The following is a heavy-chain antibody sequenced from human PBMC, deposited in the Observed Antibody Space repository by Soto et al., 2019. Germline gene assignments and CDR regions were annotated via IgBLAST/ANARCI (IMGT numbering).Heavy chain of an antibody. CDR1: GGTFSSYT. D-gene: IGHD6-19*01. Sequence: QVQLVQSGAEVKKPGSSVKVSCKASGGTFSSYTISWVRQAPGQGLEWMGRIIPILGIANYAQKFQGRVTXTXXKSTSTAYMELSSLRSEDTAVYYCARTYSSGGFDPWGQGTLVTVSS. J-gene: IGHJ5*02. CDR2: IIPILGIA. V-gene: IGHV1-69*02. CDR3: ARTYSSGGFDP.